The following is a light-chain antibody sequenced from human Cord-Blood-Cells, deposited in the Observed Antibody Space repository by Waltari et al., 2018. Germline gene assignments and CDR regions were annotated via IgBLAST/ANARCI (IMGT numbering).Light chain of an antibody. V-gene: IGLV2-14*01. J-gene: IGLJ1*01. CDR1: SRDVGGYTY. CDR3: SSYTSSSNYV. CDR2: EVS. Sequence: QSALTQPASVSGSPGQSITLSCTGPSRDVGGYTYVPWYQQHPGKAPKLMIYEVSNRPSGVSNRFSGSKSGNTASLTISGLQAEDEADYYCSSYTSSSNYVFGTGTKVTVL.